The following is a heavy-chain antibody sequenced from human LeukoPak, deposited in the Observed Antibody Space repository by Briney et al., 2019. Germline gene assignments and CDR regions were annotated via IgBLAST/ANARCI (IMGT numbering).Heavy chain of an antibody. Sequence: GGSLRLSCAASGFTFSSYAMSWVRQAPGKGPEWVSAISGSGGSTYYADSVKGRFTISRDNSKNTLYLQMNSLRAEDTAVYYCAKDSSPWELLADYWGQGTLVTVSS. J-gene: IGHJ4*02. V-gene: IGHV3-23*01. D-gene: IGHD1-26*01. CDR2: ISGSGGST. CDR1: GFTFSSYA. CDR3: AKDSSPWELLADY.